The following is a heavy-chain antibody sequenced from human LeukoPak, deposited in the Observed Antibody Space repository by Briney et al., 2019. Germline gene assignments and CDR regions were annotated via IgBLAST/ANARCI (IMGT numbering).Heavy chain of an antibody. J-gene: IGHJ5*02. CDR3: ARSIVATITGVMDWFDP. CDR2: IHTSGST. D-gene: IGHD5-12*01. CDR1: VGSLRIDH. Sequence: SETLSLTCTISVGSLRIDHWSWIPQPAGKGLEWIGQIHTSGSTNYNPPLKSRVTMSVDTSKNQFSLKVSSVTAADTAVYYCARSIVATITGVMDWFDPWGQGTLVTVSS. V-gene: IGHV4-4*07.